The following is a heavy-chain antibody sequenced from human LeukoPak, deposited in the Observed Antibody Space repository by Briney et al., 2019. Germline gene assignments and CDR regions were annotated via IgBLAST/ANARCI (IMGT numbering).Heavy chain of an antibody. CDR3: ATLHFYAMGV. V-gene: IGHV3-11*01. CDR2: ISGSGANR. CDR1: GLRFSDQY. Sequence: PGGSLRLSCAASGLRFSDQYMIRIRQTPGKGLEWVSFISGSGANRFYADSMKGRFTISKDNTKNSLYLQMNSLRAEDTAIYYCATLHFYAMGVWGQGTTVTVSS. J-gene: IGHJ6*02.